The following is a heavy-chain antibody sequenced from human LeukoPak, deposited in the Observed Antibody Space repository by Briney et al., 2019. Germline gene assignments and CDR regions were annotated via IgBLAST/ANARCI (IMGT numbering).Heavy chain of an antibody. V-gene: IGHV3-7*02. D-gene: IGHD3-16*01. J-gene: IGHJ6*02. CDR2: IKHDGSET. Sequence: GGSLRLSCAASGFTFSSIWMSWVRQAPGKGLEWVANIKHDGSETNYVDSVKGRFSISRDNAKNSLHLQMNSLRVEDTAVYYCAKNGGPHGMDVWGLGTTVTDSS. CDR1: GFTFSSIW. CDR3: AKNGGPHGMDV.